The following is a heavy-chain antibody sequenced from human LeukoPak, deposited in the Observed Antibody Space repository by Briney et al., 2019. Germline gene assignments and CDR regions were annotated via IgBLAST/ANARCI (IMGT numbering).Heavy chain of an antibody. D-gene: IGHD6-19*01. V-gene: IGHV3-30*02. CDR3: ARGGSGWYVAGDAFDI. Sequence: GGSLRLSCAASGFTFRSHGMHWVRQAPGKGLEWVTFIGYDGSNKYYADSVKGRFTISRDNSKNTLYLEMNSLRVEDTAVYYCARGGSGWYVAGDAFDIWGQGTMVTVSS. CDR2: IGYDGSNK. CDR1: GFTFRSHG. J-gene: IGHJ3*02.